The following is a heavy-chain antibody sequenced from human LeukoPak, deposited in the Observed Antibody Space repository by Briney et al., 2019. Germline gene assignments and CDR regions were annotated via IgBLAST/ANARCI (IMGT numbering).Heavy chain of an antibody. Sequence: GGSLRLSCAASGFTFSSYGMSWVRQAPGKGLEWVSAISGSGGSTYYADSVKGRFTISRDNSKNTLYLQMNSLRAEDTAVYYCASSIVGVYDYWGQGTLVTVSS. CDR3: ASSIVGVYDY. CDR2: ISGSGGST. V-gene: IGHV3-23*01. D-gene: IGHD1-26*01. CDR1: GFTFSSYG. J-gene: IGHJ4*02.